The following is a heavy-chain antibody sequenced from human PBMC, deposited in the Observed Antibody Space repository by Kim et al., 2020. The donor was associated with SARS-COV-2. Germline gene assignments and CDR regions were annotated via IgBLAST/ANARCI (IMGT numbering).Heavy chain of an antibody. J-gene: IGHJ6*02. CDR2: IIPILGIA. V-gene: IGHV1-69*04. Sequence: SVKVSCKASGGTFSSYAISWVRQAPGQGLEWMGRIIPILGIANYAQKFQGRVTITADKSTSTAYMELSSLRSEDTAVYYCARMLTVTTGRYYYGMDVWGQGTTVTVSS. CDR1: GGTFSSYA. D-gene: IGHD4-17*01. CDR3: ARMLTVTTGRYYYGMDV.